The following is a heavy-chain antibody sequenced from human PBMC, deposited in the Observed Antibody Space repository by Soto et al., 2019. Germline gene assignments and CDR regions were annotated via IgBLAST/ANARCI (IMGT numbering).Heavy chain of an antibody. Sequence: SEILSLTCAVYGGSFSGYYWSWIRQPPGKGLEWIGEINHSGSTNYNPSLKSRVTISVDTSKNQFSLKLSSVTAADTAVYYCARRAGDIADRTYYYYYMDVWGKGTTVTVS. CDR3: ARRAGDIADRTYYYYYMDV. D-gene: IGHD6-6*01. V-gene: IGHV4-34*01. CDR1: GGSFSGYY. J-gene: IGHJ6*03. CDR2: INHSGST.